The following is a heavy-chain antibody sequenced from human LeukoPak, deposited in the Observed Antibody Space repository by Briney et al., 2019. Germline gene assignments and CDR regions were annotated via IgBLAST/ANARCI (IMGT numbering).Heavy chain of an antibody. CDR3: ARGDIVVVPAAMVSSQNYYYYYMDV. CDR2: ISSSSSYI. V-gene: IGHV3-21*01. J-gene: IGHJ6*03. CDR1: GFTFSSYS. D-gene: IGHD2-2*01. Sequence: PGGSLRLSCAASGFTFSSYSMNWVRQAPGKGLEWVSSISSSSSYIYYADSVKGRFTISRDNAKNSLYLQMNSLRSEDTAVYYCARGDIVVVPAAMVSSQNYYYYYMDVWGKGTTVTVSS.